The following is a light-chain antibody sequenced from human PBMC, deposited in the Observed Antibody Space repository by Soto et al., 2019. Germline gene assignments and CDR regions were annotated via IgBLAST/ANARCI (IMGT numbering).Light chain of an antibody. J-gene: IGLJ3*02. CDR1: SSDVGGYNY. V-gene: IGLV2-14*01. Sequence: QSALTQPASVSGSPGQSITISCTGTSSDVGGYNYVSWYQQHPGKAPKLMIYDVSNRPSGVSNRFSGSKSGNTASLIISGLQAEDEADYYCSSNTTSNTWVFGGGTKLTVL. CDR3: SSNTTSNTWV. CDR2: DVS.